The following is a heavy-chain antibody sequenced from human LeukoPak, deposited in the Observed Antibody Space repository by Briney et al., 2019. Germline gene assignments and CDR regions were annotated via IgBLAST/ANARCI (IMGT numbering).Heavy chain of an antibody. CDR1: GFTFSSYG. Sequence: GGSLRLSSAASGFTFSSYGMHWVRQAPGKGLEWVAFIRYDGSNKYYADSVKGRFTISRDNSKNTLYLQMNSLRAEDTAVYYCAKAAHYDFWSGYDYWGQGTVVTVSS. J-gene: IGHJ4*02. V-gene: IGHV3-30*02. CDR2: IRYDGSNK. CDR3: AKAAHYDFWSGYDY. D-gene: IGHD3-3*01.